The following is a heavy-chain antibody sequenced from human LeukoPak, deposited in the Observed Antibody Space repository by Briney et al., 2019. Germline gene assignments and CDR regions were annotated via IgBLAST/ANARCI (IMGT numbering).Heavy chain of an antibody. Sequence: ASVKVSCKASGYTFTSYDINWVRRAPGQGLEWMGTINPSGGSTSYAQKFQGRVTMTRDMSTSTVYMELSSLRSEDTAVYYCARELAAAGSWGQGTLVTVSS. CDR2: INPSGGST. V-gene: IGHV1-46*01. CDR3: ARELAAAGS. D-gene: IGHD6-13*01. CDR1: GYTFTSYD. J-gene: IGHJ4*02.